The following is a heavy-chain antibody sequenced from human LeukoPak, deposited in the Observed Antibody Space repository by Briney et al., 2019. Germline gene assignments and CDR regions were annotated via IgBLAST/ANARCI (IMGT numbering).Heavy chain of an antibody. D-gene: IGHD3-10*01. CDR3: AKDRQRVLQWFVKTDY. CDR1: VFTLSSYA. CDR2: ISGMGAST. J-gene: IGHJ4*02. Sequence: PGWSLRLSRVASVFTLSSYAMSWVRQAPGTGVEGVSAISGMGASTYYAESVKGRFTNSRDNTKNTPYLQMNRLRAEDTAVYFCAKDRQRVLQWFVKTDYWGQRALVTVSS. V-gene: IGHV3-23*01.